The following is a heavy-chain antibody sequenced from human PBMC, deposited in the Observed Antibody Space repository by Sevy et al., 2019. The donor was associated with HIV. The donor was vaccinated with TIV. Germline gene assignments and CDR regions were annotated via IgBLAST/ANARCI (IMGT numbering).Heavy chain of an antibody. CDR3: ARDKRDTPGTDVFDF. Sequence: GGSLRLSCEPSGFTFDNYWLTWVRQAPGKGLEWVANIADDGNYKNYVEYVKGRLTISRDNAKNSLYLQIHSLRAEDTAVYYCARDKRDTPGTDVFDFWGQGTLVTVSS. V-gene: IGHV3-7*01. D-gene: IGHD2-15*01. J-gene: IGHJ4*02. CDR2: IADDGNYK. CDR1: GFTFDNYW.